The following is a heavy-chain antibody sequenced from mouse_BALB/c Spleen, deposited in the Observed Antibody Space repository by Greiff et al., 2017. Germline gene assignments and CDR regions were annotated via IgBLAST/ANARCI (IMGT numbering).Heavy chain of an antibody. Sequence: QVQLQQPGAELVKPGASVKLSCKASGYTFTSYWMHWVKQRPGQGLEWIGEIDPSDSYTNYNQKFKGKATLTVDKSSSTAYMQLSSLTYEDSAVYYCARYDYDQAWFAYWGQGTLVTVSA. V-gene: IGHV1-69*02. CDR3: ARYDYDQAWFAY. CDR2: IDPSDSYT. J-gene: IGHJ3*01. CDR1: GYTFTSYW. D-gene: IGHD2-4*01.